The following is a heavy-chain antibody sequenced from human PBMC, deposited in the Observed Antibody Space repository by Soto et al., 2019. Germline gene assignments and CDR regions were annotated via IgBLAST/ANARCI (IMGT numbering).Heavy chain of an antibody. D-gene: IGHD3-3*01. CDR1: GFTFSSYA. J-gene: IGHJ4*02. CDR2: ISGSGGST. Sequence: PGGSLRLSCAASGFTFSSYAMSWVRQAPGKGLEWVSAISGSGGSTYYADSVKGRFTISRDNSKNTLYLQMNSLRAEDTAVYYCAKDISGLRFLEWLLADYWGQGTLVTVSS. CDR3: AKDISGLRFLEWLLADY. V-gene: IGHV3-23*01.